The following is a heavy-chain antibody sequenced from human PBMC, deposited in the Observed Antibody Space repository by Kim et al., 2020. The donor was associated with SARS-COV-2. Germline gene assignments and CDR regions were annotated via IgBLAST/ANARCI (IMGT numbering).Heavy chain of an antibody. Sequence: GGSLRLSCAASGFTFSSYGMHWVRQAPGKGLEWVAVISYDGSNKYYADSVKGRFTISRDNSKNTLYLQMNSLRAEDTAVYYCAKGQGWLQLEYSDYWGQGTLVTVSS. CDR1: GFTFSSYG. CDR2: ISYDGSNK. J-gene: IGHJ4*02. V-gene: IGHV3-30*18. CDR3: AKGQGWLQLEYSDY. D-gene: IGHD5-12*01.